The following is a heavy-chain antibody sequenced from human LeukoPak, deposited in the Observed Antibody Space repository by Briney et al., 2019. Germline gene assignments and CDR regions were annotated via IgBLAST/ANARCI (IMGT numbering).Heavy chain of an antibody. CDR2: ISGSNGNT. V-gene: IGHV3-23*01. CDR1: GFTFSSYA. J-gene: IGHJ5*02. D-gene: IGHD6-13*01. CDR3: VRESPVAAVGRSWFDP. Sequence: GGSLRLSCAASGFTFSSYAMSWVRQAPGEGLEWVSTISGSNGNTHYADSVKGRFTISRDNSKNTLYLQMDSLRAEDTAVYYCVRESPVAAVGRSWFDPWGQGTLVTVSS.